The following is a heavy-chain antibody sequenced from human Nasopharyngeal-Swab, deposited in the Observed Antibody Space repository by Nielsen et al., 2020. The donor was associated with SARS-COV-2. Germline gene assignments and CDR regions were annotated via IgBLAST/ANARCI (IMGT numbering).Heavy chain of an antibody. Sequence: ASVKVSCKVSGYTLTELSMHWVRQAPGKGLEWMGWISAYNGNTNYAQKLQGRVTMTTDTSTSTAYMELRSLRSDDTAVYYCARWAGIGDYYYGMDVWGQGTTVTVSS. D-gene: IGHD6-19*01. CDR3: ARWAGIGDYYYGMDV. V-gene: IGHV1-18*01. J-gene: IGHJ6*02. CDR2: ISAYNGNT. CDR1: GYTLTELS.